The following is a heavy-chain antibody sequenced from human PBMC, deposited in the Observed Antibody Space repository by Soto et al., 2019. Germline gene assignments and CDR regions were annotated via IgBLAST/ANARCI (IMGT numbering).Heavy chain of an antibody. D-gene: IGHD4-17*01. CDR2: MNPNGGNT. V-gene: IGHV1-8*01. CDR1: GYTFRSSD. J-gene: IGHJ5*02. CDR3: ARASYGGYDWFDP. Sequence: QVQLVQSGAEVKKPGASVKVSCKASGYTFRSSDINWVRQAPGQGLEWMGWMNPNGGNTGYAQKFQGRVTMTRNTSIATAYMELSSLTSDDTAVYYCARASYGGYDWFDPWGQGTLVTVSS.